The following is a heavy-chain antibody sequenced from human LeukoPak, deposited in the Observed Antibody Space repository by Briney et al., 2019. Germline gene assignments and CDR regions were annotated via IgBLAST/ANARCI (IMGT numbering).Heavy chain of an antibody. CDR3: ARRDTAMVGYFDL. J-gene: IGHJ2*01. D-gene: IGHD5-18*01. CDR2: IYYSGST. CDR1: GGSISSYY. V-gene: IGHV4-59*01. Sequence: SETLSLTCTVSGGSISSYYWSWIRQPPGRGLEWIGYIYYSGSTNYNPSLKSRVTISVDTSKNQFSLKLSSVTAADTAVYYCARRDTAMVGYFDLWGRGTLVTVSS.